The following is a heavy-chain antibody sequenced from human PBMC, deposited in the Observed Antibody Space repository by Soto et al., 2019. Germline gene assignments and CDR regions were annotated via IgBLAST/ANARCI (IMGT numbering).Heavy chain of an antibody. D-gene: IGHD2-21*01. J-gene: IGHJ4*02. CDR3: AKAIYYFDY. CDR1: GGSIRSSNW. V-gene: IGHV4-4*02. Sequence: QVQLQESGPGLVKPSGTLSLTCAVSGGSIRSSNWWSWVRQPPGKGLEWIGEIYHSGSTNYNPSLESRVTISVDKSKNQFSLNLSSLTAADTAVYYCAKAIYYFDYWGQGILVTVSS. CDR2: IYHSGST.